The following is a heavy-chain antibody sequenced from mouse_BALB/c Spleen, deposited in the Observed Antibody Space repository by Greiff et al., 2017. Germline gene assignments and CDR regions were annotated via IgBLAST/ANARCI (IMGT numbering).Heavy chain of an antibody. V-gene: IGHV1-14*01. CDR2: INPYNDGT. D-gene: IGHD1-1*01. CDR3: TRNYDGAWFAY. Sequence: EVKLQESGPELVKPGASVKMSCKASGYTFTSYVMHWVKQKPGQGLEWIGYINPYNDGTNFNEKFKSKATLTVDKSSSTAYMQLSSLTSEDSAVYYCTRNYDGAWFAYWGQGTLVTVSA. CDR1: GYTFTSYV. J-gene: IGHJ3*01.